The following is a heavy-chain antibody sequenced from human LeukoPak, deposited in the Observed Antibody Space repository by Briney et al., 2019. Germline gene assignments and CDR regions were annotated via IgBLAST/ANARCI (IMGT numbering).Heavy chain of an antibody. CDR1: GGTFISYA. CDR2: IIPIFGTA. V-gene: IGHV1-69*01. D-gene: IGHD2-21*02. Sequence: ASVKVSCKASGGTFISYAISWVRQAPGQGLEWMGGIIPIFGTANYAQKFQGRVTITADESTSTAYMELSSLRSEDTAVYYCARVQSVVVVTAEKPYGMDVWGQGTTVTVSS. CDR3: ARVQSVVVVTAEKPYGMDV. J-gene: IGHJ6*02.